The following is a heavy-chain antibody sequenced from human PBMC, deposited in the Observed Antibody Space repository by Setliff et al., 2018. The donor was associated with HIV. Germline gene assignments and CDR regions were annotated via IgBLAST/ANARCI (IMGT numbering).Heavy chain of an antibody. Sequence: GGSLRLSCAASGLTFSSYAMGWVRQAPGKGLEWVSTVGAVGAPTHYAESVKGRFTISRDNAKNSLYLQMNSLRAEDTAVYYCARTGHYYYYYMDVWGKGTTVTVSS. V-gene: IGHV3-23*01. CDR3: ARTGHYYYYYMDV. CDR2: VGAVGAPT. CDR1: GLTFSSYA. J-gene: IGHJ6*03.